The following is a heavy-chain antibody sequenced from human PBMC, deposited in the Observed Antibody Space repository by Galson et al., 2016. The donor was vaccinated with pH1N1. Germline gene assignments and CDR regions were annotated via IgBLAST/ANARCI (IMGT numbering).Heavy chain of an antibody. V-gene: IGHV1-69*06. D-gene: IGHD4-11*01. J-gene: IGHJ6*02. CDR3: ARGQASVSTSYYYGMDV. CDR2: IIPIFGTA. CDR1: GGTFNNYP. Sequence: SVKVSCKASGGTFNNYPISWLRQAPGHGLEWMGRIIPIFGTANYAQKFQGRVTITADKSTSTAYMELSSLRSEDTAVYYRARGQASVSTSYYYGMDVWGQGTTVTVSS.